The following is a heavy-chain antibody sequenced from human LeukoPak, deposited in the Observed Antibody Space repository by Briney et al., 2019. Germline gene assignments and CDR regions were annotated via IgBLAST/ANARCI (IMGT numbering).Heavy chain of an antibody. CDR1: GFTFSSYS. CDR3: ASSLRGGDDAFDI. J-gene: IGHJ3*02. D-gene: IGHD3-10*01. Sequence: GGSLRLSCAASGFTFSSYSMNWVRQAPGKGLEWVSYISSSSSTIYYAGSVKGRFTISRDNAKNSLYLQMNSLRAEDTAVYYCASSLRGGDDAFDIWGQGTMVTVSS. CDR2: ISSSSSTI. V-gene: IGHV3-48*01.